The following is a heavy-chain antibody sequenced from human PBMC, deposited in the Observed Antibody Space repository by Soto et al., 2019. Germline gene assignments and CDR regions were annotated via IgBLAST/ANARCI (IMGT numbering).Heavy chain of an antibody. CDR1: GFSLSTSGVG. CDR2: IYWDDDK. Sequence: QITLKESGPTLVKPTQTLTLTCTFSGFSLSTSGVGVGWLRQPPGKALEWLAAIYWDDDKRYSPSLERRLTIPEDSSNSQVVLIMTNIDPVDTATYFCAYKGVGTTYLCDYWGQGTLITVSS. D-gene: IGHD1-26*01. V-gene: IGHV2-5*02. CDR3: AYKGVGTTYLCDY. J-gene: IGHJ4*02.